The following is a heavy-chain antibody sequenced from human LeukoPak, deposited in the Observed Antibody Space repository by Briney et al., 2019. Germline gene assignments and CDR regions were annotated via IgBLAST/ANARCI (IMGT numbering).Heavy chain of an antibody. CDR1: GFTFSTYT. CDR3: ARDALAAGYRLEWYYFDY. Sequence: PEGSLRLSCAASGFTFSTYTMNWVRQAPGKGLEWVSSISSSSSYIYYADSVKGRFTISRDNAKNSLYLQMNSLRAEDTAVYYCARDALAAGYRLEWYYFDYWGQGTLVTVSS. CDR2: ISSSSSYI. J-gene: IGHJ4*02. V-gene: IGHV3-21*01. D-gene: IGHD2-2*01.